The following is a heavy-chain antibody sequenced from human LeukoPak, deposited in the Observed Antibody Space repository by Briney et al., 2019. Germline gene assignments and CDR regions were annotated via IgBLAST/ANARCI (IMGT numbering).Heavy chain of an antibody. Sequence: GTSVKVSCKASGFTFTTSAVQWVRPARGQRLEWIGRIVVGSGNTDHAQKFQGRLTITRDTSTSTAYMELSSLTSDDTAVYYCAAVPNANAWYWDDAFDIWGQGTMVTVSS. CDR1: GFTFTTSA. J-gene: IGHJ3*02. CDR3: AAVPNANAWYWDDAFDI. CDR2: IVVGSGNT. V-gene: IGHV1-58*01. D-gene: IGHD2-8*02.